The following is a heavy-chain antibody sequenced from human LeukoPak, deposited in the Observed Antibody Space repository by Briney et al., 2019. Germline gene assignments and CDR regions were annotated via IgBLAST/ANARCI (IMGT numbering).Heavy chain of an antibody. Sequence: GRSLRLSCAASGFTFSSYGMHWVRQAPGKGLEWVAVISYDGRNKYFADSVKGRFTISRDNSKNTLYVQMNSLRAEDTAVYYCAKDADTYGSTYYFDYWGQGTLVTVSS. CDR1: GFTFSSYG. D-gene: IGHD3-10*01. J-gene: IGHJ4*02. CDR3: AKDADTYGSTYYFDY. V-gene: IGHV3-30*18. CDR2: ISYDGRNK.